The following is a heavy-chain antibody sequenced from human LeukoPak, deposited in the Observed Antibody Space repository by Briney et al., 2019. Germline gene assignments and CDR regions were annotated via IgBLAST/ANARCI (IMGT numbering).Heavy chain of an antibody. CDR1: GGSISSSSYY. V-gene: IGHV4-39*07. D-gene: IGHD3-22*01. CDR2: IYYSGST. Sequence: SETLSLTCTVSGGSISSSSYYWGWIRQPPGKGLEWIGSIYYSGSTYYNPSLKSRVTISVDTSKNQFSLKLSSVTAADTAVYYCARVPYYDSSGYSDYWGQGTLVTVSS. CDR3: ARVPYYDSSGYSDY. J-gene: IGHJ4*02.